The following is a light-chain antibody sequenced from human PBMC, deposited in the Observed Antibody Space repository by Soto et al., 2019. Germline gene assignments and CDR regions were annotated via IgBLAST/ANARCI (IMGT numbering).Light chain of an antibody. V-gene: IGKV3-20*01. CDR3: QHYANWPLT. J-gene: IGKJ4*01. Sequence: EIVLTQSPGTLSLSPGERATLPCRASQSVNSNYLAWHQQKPGQAPRLLIYNASSRAPGIPDRFSGSGSGTDFTLTISRLEPEDFAVYYCQHYANWPLTFGGGTKVDIK. CDR2: NAS. CDR1: QSVNSNY.